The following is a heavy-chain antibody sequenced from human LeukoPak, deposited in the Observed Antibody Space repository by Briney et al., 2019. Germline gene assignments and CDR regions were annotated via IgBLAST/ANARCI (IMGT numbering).Heavy chain of an antibody. V-gene: IGHV3-21*01. J-gene: IGHJ4*02. CDR3: ARDRVMVRGVLDY. Sequence: GGSLRLSCAASGFTFSSYSMNWVRQAPGKGLEWVSSISSSSSYIYYADSVKGRFTISRDNAKNSLYLQMKSLRAEDTAVYYCARDRVMVRGVLDYWGQGTLVTVSS. CDR1: GFTFSSYS. D-gene: IGHD3-10*01. CDR2: ISSSSSYI.